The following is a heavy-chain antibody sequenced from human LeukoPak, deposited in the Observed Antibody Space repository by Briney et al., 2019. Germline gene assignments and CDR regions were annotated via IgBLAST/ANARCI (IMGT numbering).Heavy chain of an antibody. V-gene: IGHV3-21*01. CDR2: ISSSSSYI. CDR1: GFTFSSYS. CDR3: ARTGSGSYLFDI. Sequence: TGGSLRLSCAASGFTFSSYSMTWVRQAPGKGLEWVSSISSSSSYIYYADSVKGRFTISRDNAKNSLYLQMNSLRAEDTAVYYCARTGSGSYLFDIWGQGTMVTVSS. J-gene: IGHJ3*02. D-gene: IGHD6-19*01.